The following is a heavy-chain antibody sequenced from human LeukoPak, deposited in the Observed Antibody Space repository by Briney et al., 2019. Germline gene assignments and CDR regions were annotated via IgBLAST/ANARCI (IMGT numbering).Heavy chain of an antibody. V-gene: IGHV3-30*03. CDR3: ARDHAGSGRAFDN. CDR2: LSSGGINK. Sequence: GRSLRLSCAVSGFTLSNYGVHWVRQAPGKGLEWVALLSSGGINKHYADSVKGRFIISRDNSMNTLYLQMNSLRVEDTAVYYCARDHAGSGRAFDNWGQGTLATVSS. CDR1: GFTLSNYG. D-gene: IGHD2-15*01. J-gene: IGHJ4*02.